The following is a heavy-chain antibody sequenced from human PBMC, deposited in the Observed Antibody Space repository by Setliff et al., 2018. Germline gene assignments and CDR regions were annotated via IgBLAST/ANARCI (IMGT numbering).Heavy chain of an antibody. CDR3: ARQAYSSSWVYYGMDV. J-gene: IGHJ6*02. V-gene: IGHV4-38-2*01. CDR1: GYSISSGHY. D-gene: IGHD6-13*01. CDR2: IHHGGTT. Sequence: LPEPLSLTCAVSGYSISSGHYWGWVRQPPGKGLEWIGNIHHGGTTYYSPSLKSRVTLSVDTSKNQFSLKLSSVTAADTAVYYCARQAYSSSWVYYGMDVWGQGTTVTVS.